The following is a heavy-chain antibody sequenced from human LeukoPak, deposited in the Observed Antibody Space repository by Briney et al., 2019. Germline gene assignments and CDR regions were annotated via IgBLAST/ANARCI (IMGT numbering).Heavy chain of an antibody. D-gene: IGHD3-10*01. V-gene: IGHV3-23*01. CDR1: GFAFSSYA. CDR2: ISGSGGST. CDR3: AKLEGRMVRVLTQLGY. Sequence: GESLRLSCAASGFAFSSYAMNWVRQAPGKGLQWVSAISGSGGSTYYADSVKGRFTISRDNSKKTLYPQMNSLRAEDTAVYYCAKLEGRMVRVLTQLGYWGQGTLVTVSS. J-gene: IGHJ4*02.